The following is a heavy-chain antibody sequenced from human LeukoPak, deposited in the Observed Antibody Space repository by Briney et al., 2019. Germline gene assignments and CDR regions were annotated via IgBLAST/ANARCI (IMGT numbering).Heavy chain of an antibody. CDR3: AKDLRAHCSSTSCYLNWFDP. CDR2: ISSSSSYI. CDR1: GFTFSSYS. D-gene: IGHD2-2*01. V-gene: IGHV3-21*04. Sequence: GGSLRLSCAASGFTFSSYSMNRVRQAPGKGLEWVSSISSSSSYIYYADSVKGRFTISRDNAKNPLYLQMNSLRAEDTAAYYCAKDLRAHCSSTSCYLNWFDPWGQGTLVTVSS. J-gene: IGHJ5*02.